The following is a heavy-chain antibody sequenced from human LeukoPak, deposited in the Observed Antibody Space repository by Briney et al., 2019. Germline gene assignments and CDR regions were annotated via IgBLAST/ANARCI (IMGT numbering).Heavy chain of an antibody. Sequence: SVKVSCKASVGTFSSYAISWVRQAPGQGLEWMGGIIPIFGTANYAQKFQGRVTITADESTSTAYMELSSLRSEDTAVYYCARNNEPDYWYYMDVWGKGTTVTVSS. CDR3: ARNNEPDYWYYMDV. V-gene: IGHV1-69*01. D-gene: IGHD1-14*01. CDR1: VGTFSSYA. J-gene: IGHJ6*03. CDR2: IIPIFGTA.